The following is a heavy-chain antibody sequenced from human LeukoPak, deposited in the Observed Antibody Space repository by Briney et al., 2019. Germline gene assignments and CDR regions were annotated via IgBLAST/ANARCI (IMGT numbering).Heavy chain of an antibody. CDR3: VREWSGYSFDY. D-gene: IGHD5-18*01. J-gene: IGHJ4*01. CDR1: GFTFSTYG. Sequence: GGSLRLSCAGSGFTFSTYGVHWVCQAPGRGLEWVAVISNDGTIKYYADFVKGRFTVSRDNSKNTVYLQMNSLRIEDTAVYYCVREWSGYSFDYWGQGALVAVSA. CDR2: ISNDGTIK. V-gene: IGHV3-30*03.